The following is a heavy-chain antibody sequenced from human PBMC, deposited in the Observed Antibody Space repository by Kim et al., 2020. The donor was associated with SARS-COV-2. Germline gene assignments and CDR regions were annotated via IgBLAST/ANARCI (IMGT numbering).Heavy chain of an antibody. D-gene: IGHD5-18*01. J-gene: IGHJ4*02. Sequence: SETLSLTCTVSGGSVSSGSYYWSWIRQPPGKGLEWIGYIYYSGSTNYNPSLKSRVTISVDTSKNQFSLKLSSVTAADTAVYYCAGTAMVTLSAGQFDYWGQGNLVTVSS. CDR3: AGTAMVTLSAGQFDY. V-gene: IGHV4-61*01. CDR2: IYYSGST. CDR1: GGSVSSGSYY.